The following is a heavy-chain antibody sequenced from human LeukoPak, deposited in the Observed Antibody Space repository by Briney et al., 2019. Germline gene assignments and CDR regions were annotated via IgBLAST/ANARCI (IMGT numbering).Heavy chain of an antibody. J-gene: IGHJ6*02. V-gene: IGHV3-33*01. CDR1: GFTFSSFG. CDR2: IWYDGSNK. D-gene: IGHD1-7*01. CDR3: ARDNWNYDGYGMDV. Sequence: PGGSLRLSCAASGFTFSSFGMHWVRQSRGKGLEWVAVIWYDGSNKYYADSVKGRFTISRDNSKNTLYLQMNSLRAEDTAVYYCARDNWNYDGYGMDVWDQGTTVTVSS.